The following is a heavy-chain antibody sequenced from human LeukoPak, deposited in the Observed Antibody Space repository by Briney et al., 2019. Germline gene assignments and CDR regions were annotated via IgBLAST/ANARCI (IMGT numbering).Heavy chain of an antibody. CDR1: GFTFSSYG. V-gene: IGHV3-30*03. J-gene: IGHJ3*02. CDR2: ISYDGSDK. Sequence: GGSLRLSCAASGFTFSSYGMHWVRQAPGRGLEWVGVISYDGSDKYYADSVKGRFTISRDNAKNSLYLQMNSLRDEDTAVYYCARAKVDYDSSGYYLDQAPNDAFDIWGQGTMVTVSS. D-gene: IGHD3-22*01. CDR3: ARAKVDYDSSGYYLDQAPNDAFDI.